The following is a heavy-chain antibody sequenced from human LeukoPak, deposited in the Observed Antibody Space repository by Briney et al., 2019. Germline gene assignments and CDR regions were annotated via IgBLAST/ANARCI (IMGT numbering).Heavy chain of an antibody. Sequence: ASVKVSCKASGYTFTSYDINWVRQATGQGLEWMGWMNPNSGNTGYAQKFQGRVTMTRNTSISTAYMELSSLRSEDTAVYYCARDLRIGYCSSTSCSPKAGYFDYWGQGTLVTVSS. CDR1: GYTFTSYD. V-gene: IGHV1-8*01. D-gene: IGHD2-2*01. CDR3: ARDLRIGYCSSTSCSPKAGYFDY. CDR2: MNPNSGNT. J-gene: IGHJ4*02.